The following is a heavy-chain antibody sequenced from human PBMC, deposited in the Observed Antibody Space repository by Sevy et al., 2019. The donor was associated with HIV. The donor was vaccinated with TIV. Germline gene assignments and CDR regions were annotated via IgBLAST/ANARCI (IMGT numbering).Heavy chain of an antibody. CDR2: AYYNGGT. J-gene: IGHJ4*02. D-gene: IGHD3-16*01. CDR1: GGSLDTYG. V-gene: IGHV4-59*01. Sequence: SETLSLTCTVSGGSLDTYGWSWIRQPPGKGLEWIGYAYYNGGTNYTPSLKSRLTILVGTSERQFSLQLGSVTPADTAVYYCGRDNLGSIDYWGQGVLVTVSS. CDR3: GRDNLGSIDY.